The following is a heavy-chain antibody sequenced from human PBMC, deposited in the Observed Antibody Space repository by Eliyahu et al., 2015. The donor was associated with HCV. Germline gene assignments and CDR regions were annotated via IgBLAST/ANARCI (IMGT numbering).Heavy chain of an antibody. D-gene: IGHD3-10*02. J-gene: IGHJ6*02. CDR2: ITVTGGT. CDR1: VGSMYGXF. Sequence: QVRLQQWGAGQVKPSETLSLTCEXSVGSMYGXFWAWIRQSPGTGLEWLGEITVTGGTIYNPSLRDRCHISIKTIRKQFSLELLSVTAADTGVYYCARVQPGHPPVPGNGNIDVWGPGTTVSV. V-gene: IGHV4-34*01. CDR3: ARVQPGHPPVPGNGNIDV.